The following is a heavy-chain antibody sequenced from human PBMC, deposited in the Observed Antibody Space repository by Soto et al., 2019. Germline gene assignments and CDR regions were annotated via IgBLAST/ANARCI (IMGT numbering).Heavy chain of an antibody. CDR2: IYWDDDT. D-gene: IGHD3-22*01. V-gene: IGHV2-5*02. CDR1: GFSLSTSGVG. J-gene: IGHJ4*02. Sequence: QITLKESGPTLLKPTQTLTLTCTFSGFSLSTSGVGVGWIRQPPGKALEWLALIYWDDDTRYSPSPKSRLPISKDTSKSQEVLTMTNMNPMDTATYYCAHRVGDSTDYYSEFDYWGQGTLVTVFS. CDR3: AHRVGDSTDYYSEFDY.